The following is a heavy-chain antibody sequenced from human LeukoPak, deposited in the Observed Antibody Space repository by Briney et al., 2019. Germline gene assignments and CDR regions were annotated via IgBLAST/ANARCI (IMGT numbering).Heavy chain of an antibody. CDR2: IYYTGST. D-gene: IGHD2/OR15-2a*01. CDR3: ARDNRYFDPGVYYYYGMDV. J-gene: IGHJ6*02. Sequence: SETLSLTCTVSGDSISSSLYYWAWIRQPPGKGLEWIGSIYYTGSTYYNPSLKSRVTISIDTSKKQSSLKLSSVTAADTAVYYCARDNRYFDPGVYYYYGMDVWGQGTTVTVSS. CDR1: GDSISSSLYY. V-gene: IGHV4-39*07.